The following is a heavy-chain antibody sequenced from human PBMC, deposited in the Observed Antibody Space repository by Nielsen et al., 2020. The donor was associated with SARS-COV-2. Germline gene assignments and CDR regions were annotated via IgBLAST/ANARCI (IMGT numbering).Heavy chain of an antibody. Sequence: ASVKVSCKASGYTFTNYGISWVRQAPAQGLEWMGWISAYNGNRNYVQKFQGRVTMTTDTSTNTAYMELRSWKSDDTAVYYCARGTGEDYWGQGTLVTVSS. V-gene: IGHV1-18*01. D-gene: IGHD1-26*01. J-gene: IGHJ4*02. CDR2: ISAYNGNR. CDR3: ARGTGEDY. CDR1: GYTFTNYG.